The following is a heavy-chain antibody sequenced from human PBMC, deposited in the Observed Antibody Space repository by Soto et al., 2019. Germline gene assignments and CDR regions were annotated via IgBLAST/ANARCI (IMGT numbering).Heavy chain of an antibody. CDR1: GFTVSTNY. V-gene: IGHV3-66*01. CDR3: ARDFFGAYGGY. J-gene: IGHJ4*02. CDR2: ISSAGST. Sequence: EVQLVESGGGLVQPGGSLRLSCAASGFTVSTNYMSWVRQAPGKGLEWVSVISSAGSTSYADSVKGRFTISRDNSKNTLYLQMNSLRADDTGVYYCARDFFGAYGGYWGQGTLVTVSS. D-gene: IGHD3-10*01.